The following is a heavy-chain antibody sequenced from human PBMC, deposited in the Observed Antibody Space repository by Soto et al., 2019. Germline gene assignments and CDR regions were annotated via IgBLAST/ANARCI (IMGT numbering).Heavy chain of an antibody. Sequence: QVQLVQSGAEVKKPGASVKVSCKASGYTFTSYAMHWVRKAPGQRLEWMGWINAGNGNTKYSQKFQGRVTITRDTSASTAYMELSSLRSEDTAVYYCARPRITGNWFDPWGQGTLVTVSS. D-gene: IGHD1-20*01. V-gene: IGHV1-3*01. CDR2: INAGNGNT. CDR1: GYTFTSYA. CDR3: ARPRITGNWFDP. J-gene: IGHJ5*02.